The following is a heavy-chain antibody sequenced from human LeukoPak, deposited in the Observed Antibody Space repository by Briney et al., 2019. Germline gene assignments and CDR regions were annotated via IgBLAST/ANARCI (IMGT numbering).Heavy chain of an antibody. J-gene: IGHJ6*02. CDR1: GGSIRSYY. V-gene: IGHV4-59*01. D-gene: IGHD6-13*01. Sequence: SETLSLTCTVSGGSIRSYYWSWIRQPPGKGLEWIGYIYYSGSTNYNPSLKSRVTISVDTSKNQFSLKLSSVTAADTAVYYCARDSSIAAAGTSNYYYYYGMDVWGQGTTVTVSS. CDR2: IYYSGST. CDR3: ARDSSIAAAGTSNYYYYYGMDV.